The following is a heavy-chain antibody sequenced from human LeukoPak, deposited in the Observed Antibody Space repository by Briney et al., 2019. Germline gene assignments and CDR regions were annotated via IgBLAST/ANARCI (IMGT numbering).Heavy chain of an antibody. Sequence: PSETLSLTCTVSGDSLSSYYWTWIRQPPGKALEWIGYIFYSGSTNYNPSLKSRVTISLDTSKNQFSLKLTSVTAADTAVYYCARGGRRVCSGGSCYSGQLDYWGQGTLVTVSS. D-gene: IGHD2-15*01. CDR1: GDSLSSYY. CDR3: ARGGRRVCSGGSCYSGQLDY. CDR2: IFYSGST. J-gene: IGHJ4*02. V-gene: IGHV4-59*12.